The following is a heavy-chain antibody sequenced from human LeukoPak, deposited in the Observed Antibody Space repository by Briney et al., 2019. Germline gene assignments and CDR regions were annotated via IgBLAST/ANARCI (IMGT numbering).Heavy chain of an antibody. CDR3: ARSSYDFWSQPNAFDI. Sequence: SQTLSLTCTVSGGSISSGSYYWSWIRQPVGKGLEWIGRIYTSGSTNYNPSLKSRVTMSVDTSKNQFSLKLSSVTAADTAVYYCARSSYDFWSQPNAFDIWGQGTMVTVSS. CDR1: GGSISSGSYY. CDR2: IYTSGST. J-gene: IGHJ3*02. V-gene: IGHV4-61*02. D-gene: IGHD3-3*01.